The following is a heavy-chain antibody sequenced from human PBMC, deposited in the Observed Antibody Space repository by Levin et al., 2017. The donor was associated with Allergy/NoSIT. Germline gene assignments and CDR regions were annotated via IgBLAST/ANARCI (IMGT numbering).Heavy chain of an antibody. CDR3: ARPKIFDSSGYQYDAFDI. Sequence: SVKVSCKASGGTFSSYAISWVRQAPGQGLEWMGGIIPIFGTANYAQKFQGRVTITADESTSTAYMELSSLRSEDTAVYYCARPKIFDSSGYQYDAFDIWGQGTMVTVSS. J-gene: IGHJ3*02. CDR1: GGTFSSYA. D-gene: IGHD3-22*01. CDR2: IIPIFGTA. V-gene: IGHV1-69*13.